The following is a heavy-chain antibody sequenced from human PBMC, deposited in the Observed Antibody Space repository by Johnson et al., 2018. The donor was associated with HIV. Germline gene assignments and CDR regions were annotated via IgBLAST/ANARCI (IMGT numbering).Heavy chain of an antibody. CDR3: ARLFGELFLGAFDI. D-gene: IGHD3-10*01. J-gene: IGHJ3*02. V-gene: IGHV3-73*01. CDR1: GFTFSGSA. CDR2: IRSKANSYAT. Sequence: VQLVESGGGLVQPGGSLKLSCAASGFTFSGSAMHWVRQASGKGLEWVGRIRSKANSYATAYAASVKGRFTISRDDSKNTAYLQMNSLRAEDTAVYYCARLFGELFLGAFDIWGQGTMVTVSS.